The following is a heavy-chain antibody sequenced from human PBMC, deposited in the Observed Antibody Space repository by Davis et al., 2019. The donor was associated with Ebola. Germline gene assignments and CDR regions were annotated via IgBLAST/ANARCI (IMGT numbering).Heavy chain of an antibody. CDR1: GFSFNNHP. CDR2: ISSNGGSA. D-gene: IGHD2-21*02. V-gene: IGHV3-64*01. CDR3: AREGGECSGGACYSYWYFDL. Sequence: GGSLRLSCAASGFSFNNHPMHWIRQAPGKGLEYVSAISSNGGSAHYGNSVKGRFTISRDNSKNTVFLQMASLRPEDTAVYYCAREGGECSGGACYSYWYFDLWGRGTLVTVSS. J-gene: IGHJ2*01.